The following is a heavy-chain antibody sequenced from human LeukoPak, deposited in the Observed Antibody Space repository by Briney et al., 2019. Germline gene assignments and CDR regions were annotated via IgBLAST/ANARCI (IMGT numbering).Heavy chain of an antibody. V-gene: IGHV1-69*05. J-gene: IGHJ4*02. Sequence: ASVKVSCKASGGTFSSYAISWVRQAPGQGLEWMGGIIPIFGTANYAQKFQGRVTITTDESTSTAYMELSSLRSEDTAVYYCARTKLTTGSIDYWGQGTLVTVSS. CDR3: ARTKLTTGSIDY. CDR2: IIPIFGTA. CDR1: GGTFSSYA. D-gene: IGHD3-9*01.